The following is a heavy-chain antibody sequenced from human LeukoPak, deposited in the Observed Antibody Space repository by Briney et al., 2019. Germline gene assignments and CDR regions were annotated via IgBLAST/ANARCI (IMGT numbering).Heavy chain of an antibody. D-gene: IGHD1-1*01. CDR3: ARGRLYNWNGKGLSWFDP. CDR2: INHSGST. CDR1: GVSITSFY. V-gene: IGHV4-34*01. Sequence: SETLSLTCTVSGVSITSFYWSWIRQPPGKGLEWIGEINHSGSTNYNPSLKSRVTISVDTSKNQFSLKLSSVTAADTAVYYCARGRLYNWNGKGLSWFDPWGQGTLVTVSS. J-gene: IGHJ5*02.